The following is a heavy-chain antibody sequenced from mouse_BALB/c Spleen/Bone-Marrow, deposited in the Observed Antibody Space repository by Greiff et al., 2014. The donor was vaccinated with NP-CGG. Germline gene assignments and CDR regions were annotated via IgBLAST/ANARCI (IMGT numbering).Heavy chain of an antibody. CDR3: ARGGTGPFPE. J-gene: IGHJ3*01. D-gene: IGHD3-3*01. CDR2: ITTYSANA. V-gene: IGHV1-67*01. Sequence: VKLQQSGPELARPGESVKISCKGSGYTFTDYAMHWVKQSHAKSLEWIGVITTYSANAKYNQKFKGKATMTVDKSSSTAYLELARWTSEDSDIYDCARGGTGPFPEWGEGSLGSVSA. CDR1: GYTFTDYA.